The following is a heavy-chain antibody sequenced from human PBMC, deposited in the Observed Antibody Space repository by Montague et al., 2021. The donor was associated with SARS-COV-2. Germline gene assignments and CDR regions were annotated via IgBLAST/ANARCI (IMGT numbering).Heavy chain of an antibody. Sequence: SLRLSCAASGFTVKNDWMSWVRQAPGKGLEWVGRMKNKSDGGTTYYAAXVQGSFTISRDDSNRTLFLQMNSLKTEDTAVYYCTTDPIGIVASIRNCGYWGQGTLVTVSS. CDR3: TTDPIGIVASIRNCGY. D-gene: IGHD5-12*01. V-gene: IGHV3-15*01. CDR1: GFTVKNDW. CDR2: MKNKSDGGTT. J-gene: IGHJ4*02.